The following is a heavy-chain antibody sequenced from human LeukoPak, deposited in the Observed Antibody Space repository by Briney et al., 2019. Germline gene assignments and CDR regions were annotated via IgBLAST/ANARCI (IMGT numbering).Heavy chain of an antibody. CDR2: IRYDGSNK. J-gene: IGHJ3*02. V-gene: IGHV3-30*02. CDR1: GFTFSSYG. Sequence: GGSLRLSCAASGFTFSSYGMHWVRQAPGKGLEWVAFIRYDGSNKYYADSVKGRFTISRDNSKNTLYPQMNSLRAEDTAVYYCAKDFPNGNPGAFDIWGQGTMVTVSS. CDR3: AKDFPNGNPGAFDI. D-gene: IGHD1-1*01.